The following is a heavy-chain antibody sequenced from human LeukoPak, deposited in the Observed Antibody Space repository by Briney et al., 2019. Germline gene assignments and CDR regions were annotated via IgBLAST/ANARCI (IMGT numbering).Heavy chain of an antibody. CDR2: IYYSGST. V-gene: IGHV4-39*07. CDR1: GGSISSSSYY. Sequence: SETLSLTCTVSGGSISSSSYYWGWLRQPPGKGLEWIGSIYYSGSTYYNPSLKSRVTISVDTSKNQFSLKLSSVTAAATAVYYCARGWDYVWGSYDYWGQGTLVTVSS. CDR3: ARGWDYVWGSYDY. D-gene: IGHD3-16*01. J-gene: IGHJ4*02.